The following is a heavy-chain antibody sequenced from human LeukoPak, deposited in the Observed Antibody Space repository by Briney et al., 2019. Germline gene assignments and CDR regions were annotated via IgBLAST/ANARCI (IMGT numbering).Heavy chain of an antibody. J-gene: IGHJ6*02. Sequence: GGSLRLSCAASGFTFSSYSMNWVRQAPGKGLEWVSAISGSGGSTYYAGSVKGRFTISRDNSKNTLYLQMNSLRAEDTAVYYCAKDLTLLTGYYYYYYGMDVWGQGTTVTVSS. D-gene: IGHD3-9*01. V-gene: IGHV3-23*01. CDR1: GFTFSSYS. CDR3: AKDLTLLTGYYYYYYGMDV. CDR2: ISGSGGST.